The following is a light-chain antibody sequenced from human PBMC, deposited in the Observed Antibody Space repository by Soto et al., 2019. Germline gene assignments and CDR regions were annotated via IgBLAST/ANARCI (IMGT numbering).Light chain of an antibody. V-gene: IGKV1-5*01. Sequence: EIHMTHSPSTPSASVVSRVTITYRASQSISSWLAWYQQKPGKAPKLLIYDASSLESGVPSRFSGSGSGTEFTLTISSLQPDDFATYYCQQYNSYSWTFGQGTKVDI. CDR1: QSISSW. CDR2: DAS. CDR3: QQYNSYSWT. J-gene: IGKJ1*01.